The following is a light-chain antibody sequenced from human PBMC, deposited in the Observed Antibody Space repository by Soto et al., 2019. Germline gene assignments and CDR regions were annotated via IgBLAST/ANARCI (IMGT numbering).Light chain of an antibody. CDR1: SSDVGGHNY. Sequence: QSALTQSPSASGSPGQSVTISCTGTSSDVGGHNYVSWYQHHPGKAPKLIIYEASKRPSGVPDRFSGSKSANTASLTVSGLQAEDEAFYYCSSTAGNNNLVFGGGTKVTVL. CDR2: EAS. V-gene: IGLV2-8*01. J-gene: IGLJ3*02. CDR3: SSTAGNNNLV.